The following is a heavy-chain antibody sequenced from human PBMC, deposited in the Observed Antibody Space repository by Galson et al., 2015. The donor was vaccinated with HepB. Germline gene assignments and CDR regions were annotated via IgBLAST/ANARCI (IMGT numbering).Heavy chain of an antibody. V-gene: IGHV4-59*01. D-gene: IGHD1-20*01. Sequence: ATLSLPCTVSGGSISSYYWRWLRQPPGKGLEWIGYIYYSGSTNYNPSLKSRVTISVDTSKNQFSLKLSSVTAADTAVYYCARMGNWNLPYFDYWGQGTLVTVSS. J-gene: IGHJ4*02. CDR3: ARMGNWNLPYFDY. CDR2: IYYSGST. CDR1: GGSISSYY.